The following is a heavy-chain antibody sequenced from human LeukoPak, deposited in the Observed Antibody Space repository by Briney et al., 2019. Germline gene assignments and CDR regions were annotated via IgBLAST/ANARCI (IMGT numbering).Heavy chain of an antibody. D-gene: IGHD2-2*02. CDR1: GYTFISYG. CDR2: ISASNYNT. Sequence: GASVKVSCKASGYTFISYGISWVRQAPGQGLEWMGWISASNYNTNYAQKFQGRLTMTTDTSTSTAYMELRSLRSDDTAVYYCARDVGEFQVLYVFGYWGQGTLVTVSS. J-gene: IGHJ4*02. V-gene: IGHV1-18*01. CDR3: ARDVGEFQVLYVFGY.